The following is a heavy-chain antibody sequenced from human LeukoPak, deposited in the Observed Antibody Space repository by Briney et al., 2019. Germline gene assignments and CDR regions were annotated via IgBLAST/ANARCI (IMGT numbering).Heavy chain of an antibody. CDR2: ISHDATNK. Sequence: GGSLRLSCAAPGFCFSGYAMHCVRQAPGKGLDWVAFISHDATNKQEADCVKGRFTISRDNYRDTVYLQMNSLRVEDTAIYYCARVGAGTSLGQGFDPWGQGTLVTVSS. CDR1: GFCFSGYA. CDR3: ARVGAGTSLGQGFDP. D-gene: IGHD1-14*01. V-gene: IGHV3-30-3*01. J-gene: IGHJ5*02.